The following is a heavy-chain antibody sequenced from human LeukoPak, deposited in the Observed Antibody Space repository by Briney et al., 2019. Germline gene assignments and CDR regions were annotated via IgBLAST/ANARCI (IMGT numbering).Heavy chain of an antibody. Sequence: PSETLSLTCAVYGGSFSGYYWSWIRQPPGKGLEWIGEVNHSGSTNYNPSLKSRVTISVDTSKNQFSLKLSSVTAADTAVYYCARGPPTLGIDYWGQGTLVTVSS. CDR2: VNHSGST. V-gene: IGHV4-34*01. CDR1: GGSFSGYY. J-gene: IGHJ4*02. CDR3: ARGPPTLGIDY.